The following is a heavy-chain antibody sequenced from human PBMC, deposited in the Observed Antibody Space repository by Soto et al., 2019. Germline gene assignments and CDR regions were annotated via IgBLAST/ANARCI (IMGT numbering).Heavy chain of an antibody. D-gene: IGHD2-15*01. CDR2: ISAYNGNT. Sequence: ASVKVSCKASGYTFTNYGISWVRQAPGQGLEWMGWISAYNGNTNYAQKVQGRVTMTTDTSTSTAYMELGSLRSDDTAVYYCARDEPPYVVVLTATTLDYWGQGTLVTVSS. CDR3: ARDEPPYVVVLTATTLDY. V-gene: IGHV1-18*01. J-gene: IGHJ4*02. CDR1: GYTFTNYG.